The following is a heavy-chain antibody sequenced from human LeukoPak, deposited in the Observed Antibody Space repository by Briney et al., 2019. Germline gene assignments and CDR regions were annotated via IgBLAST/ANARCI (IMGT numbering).Heavy chain of an antibody. V-gene: IGHV3-48*03. CDR3: AKAKTYYFDY. Sequence: PGGSLRLSCAASGFTFSSYEMNWVRQAPGKGLEWVSYITSSGSTIYYADSVKGRFTISRDNAKNSLYLQMDSLRDEDTAIYYCAKAKTYYFDYWGQGTLVTVSS. J-gene: IGHJ4*02. CDR2: ITSSGSTI. CDR1: GFTFSSYE.